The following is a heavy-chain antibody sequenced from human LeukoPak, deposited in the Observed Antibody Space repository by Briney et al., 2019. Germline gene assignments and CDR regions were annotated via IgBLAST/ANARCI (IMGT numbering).Heavy chain of an antibody. D-gene: IGHD3/OR15-3a*01. CDR2: LSGSGDST. J-gene: IGHJ6*03. V-gene: IGHV3-23*01. CDR1: GFTFSSSA. CDR3: ARAIFGLVIVYYMDV. Sequence: GGSLRLSCAASGFTFSSSAMSWVRQAPGKGLEWVSRLSGSGDSTYYADSVKGRFTISRDNSKNTLYLQMNSLRAEDTAIYFCARAIFGLVIVYYMDVWGKGTTVTVSS.